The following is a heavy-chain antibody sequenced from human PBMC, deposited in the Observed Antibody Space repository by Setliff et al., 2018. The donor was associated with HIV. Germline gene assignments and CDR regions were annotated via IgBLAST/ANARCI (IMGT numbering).Heavy chain of an antibody. CDR3: TTGIMITFGGVIVIPGDYYYMDV. J-gene: IGHJ6*03. CDR1: GFTCSNAW. V-gene: IGHV3-15*01. CDR2: IKSKTDGGTT. Sequence: PGGSLRLSCAASGFTCSNAWMSWVRQAPGKGLEWVGRIKSKTDGGTTDYAAPVKGRFTISRDDSKNTLYLQMHSLKTEDTAVYYCTTGIMITFGGVIVIPGDYYYMDVWDKGTTVTVSS. D-gene: IGHD3-16*02.